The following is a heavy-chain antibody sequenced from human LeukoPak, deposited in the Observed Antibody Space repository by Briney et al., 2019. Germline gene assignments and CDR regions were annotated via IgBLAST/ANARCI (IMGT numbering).Heavy chain of an antibody. Sequence: PSETLSLTCTVSGGSISSYYWSWIRQPPGKGLEWIGNIYYSGSTNYNPSLKSRVTISVDTSKNQFSLRLSSVTAADTAVYYCAREDYDSSGYPMGNWFDPWGQGTLVTVSS. D-gene: IGHD3-22*01. V-gene: IGHV4-59*01. J-gene: IGHJ5*02. CDR1: GGSISSYY. CDR3: AREDYDSSGYPMGNWFDP. CDR2: IYYSGST.